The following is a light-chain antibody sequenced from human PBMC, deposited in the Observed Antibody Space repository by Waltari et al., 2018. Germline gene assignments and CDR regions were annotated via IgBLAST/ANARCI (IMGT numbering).Light chain of an antibody. CDR3: SSYAGNHVV. V-gene: IGLV2-8*01. J-gene: IGLJ2*01. Sequence: QSALTQPPSASGSPGQSVTISCTGTSSDVGGYNFVSWYQQHPGNPPKLMISEVIKRPSGVPDRFSGSKSGNTASLTVSGLQPEDEADYYCSSYAGNHVVFGGGTKLTVL. CDR2: EVI. CDR1: SSDVGGYNF.